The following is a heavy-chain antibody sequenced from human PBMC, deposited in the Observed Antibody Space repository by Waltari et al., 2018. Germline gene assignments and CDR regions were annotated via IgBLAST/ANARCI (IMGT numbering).Heavy chain of an antibody. CDR3: ARDSIRSSTLYYYMDV. CDR2: ISSSSSYI. CDR1: GFTFSSYS. Sequence: EVQLVESGGGLVKPGGSLSLSCAASGFTFSSYSMNWVRQAPGKGLEWVSSISSSSSYIYYADSVKGRFTISRDNAKNSLYLQMNSLRAEDTAVYYCARDSIRSSTLYYYMDVWGKGTTVTVSS. J-gene: IGHJ6*03. D-gene: IGHD2-2*01. V-gene: IGHV3-21*01.